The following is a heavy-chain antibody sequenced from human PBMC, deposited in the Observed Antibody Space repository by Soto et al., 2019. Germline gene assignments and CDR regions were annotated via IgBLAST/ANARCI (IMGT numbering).Heavy chain of an antibody. V-gene: IGHV4-59*01. CDR1: GGSISSYY. D-gene: IGHD6-13*01. J-gene: IGHJ4*02. Sequence: SETLSLTCTVSGGSISSYYWSWIRQPPGKGLEWIGYIYYSGSTNYNPSLKSRVTISVDTSKNQFSLKLSSVTAADTAVYYCARLPIAAAGTNFDYWGQGTLVTVSS. CDR2: IYYSGST. CDR3: ARLPIAAAGTNFDY.